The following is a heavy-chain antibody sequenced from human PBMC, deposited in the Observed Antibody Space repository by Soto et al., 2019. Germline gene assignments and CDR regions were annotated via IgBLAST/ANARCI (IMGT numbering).Heavy chain of an antibody. CDR3: ARVTYNSFTAYSYYFDY. CDR1: GDSIRPYY. CDR2: VYYSGSV. J-gene: IGHJ4*02. Sequence: SETLSLTCTVSGDSIRPYYWTWIRQPPGKGLEWIGYVYYSGSVNYKSSLKSRVTMSVDTSKNQFSLRLNSVTAADTAVYYCARVTYNSFTAYSYYFDYWGQGTLVTVSS. V-gene: IGHV4-59*01. D-gene: IGHD3-9*01.